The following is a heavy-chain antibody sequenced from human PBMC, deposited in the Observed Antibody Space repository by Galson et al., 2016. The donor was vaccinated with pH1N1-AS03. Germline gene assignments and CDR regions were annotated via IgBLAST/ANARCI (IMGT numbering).Heavy chain of an antibody. CDR1: GYTFPSYA. D-gene: IGHD6-13*01. V-gene: IGHV1-18*04. J-gene: IGHJ5*02. CDR2: ITGDNRKT. Sequence: SVKVSCKASGYTFPSYAISWVRQAPGQRLEWMGWITGDNRKTKHSPKFQGRVAMNADTVTDTAYMELSSLRSDDTAVYYCARGDGNSWHNWFDTWGQGTLVSVSS. CDR3: ARGDGNSWHNWFDT.